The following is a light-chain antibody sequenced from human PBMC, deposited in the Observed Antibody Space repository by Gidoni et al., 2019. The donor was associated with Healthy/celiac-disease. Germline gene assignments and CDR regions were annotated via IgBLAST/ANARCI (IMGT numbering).Light chain of an antibody. CDR2: GAS. V-gene: IGKV3-15*01. J-gene: IGKJ2*01. CDR1: QSVSSN. CDR3: QQYNNWLMYT. Sequence: EIVMTQSPATLSVSPGERATLSCRASQSVSSNLAWYQQKPGQAPRLLIYGASTRATGIPARFSGSGSGTEFTLTISSLQSEDFAVYYCQQYNNWLMYTFGQXTKLEIK.